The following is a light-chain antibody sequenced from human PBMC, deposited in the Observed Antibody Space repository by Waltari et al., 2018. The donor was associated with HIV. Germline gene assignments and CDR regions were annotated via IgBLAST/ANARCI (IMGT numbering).Light chain of an antibody. Sequence: QSALPQPPSASGSPGQSVTISCTGTRRDLGGYNYVSWYQQHPGKAPKLIMTEVTKRPSGVPDRFSGSKSGNTASLTVSGLQAEDEAHYYCSSYAPTNNFYVLFGGGTALTVL. CDR2: EVT. J-gene: IGLJ2*01. CDR3: SSYAPTNNFYVL. CDR1: RRDLGGYNY. V-gene: IGLV2-8*01.